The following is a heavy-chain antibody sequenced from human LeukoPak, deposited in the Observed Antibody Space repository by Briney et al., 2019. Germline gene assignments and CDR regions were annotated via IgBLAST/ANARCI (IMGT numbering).Heavy chain of an antibody. Sequence: ASVKVSCKASGYTFTSYGISWVRQAPGQGLEWMGWISAYNGNTNYAQKLQGRATMSTDTSTSTAYMELRSLRSDDTAVYYCARDDVTTVTCDYWGQGTLVTVSS. CDR3: ARDDVTTVTCDY. J-gene: IGHJ4*02. V-gene: IGHV1-18*01. CDR2: ISAYNGNT. CDR1: GYTFTSYG. D-gene: IGHD4-11*01.